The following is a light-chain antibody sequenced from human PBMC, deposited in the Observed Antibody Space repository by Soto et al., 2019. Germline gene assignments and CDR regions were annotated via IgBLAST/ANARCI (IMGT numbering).Light chain of an antibody. J-gene: IGLJ1*01. V-gene: IGLV2-14*01. Sequence: QSVLTQPASGSGSPGQSITVSCTGTSSDVGGYNYVSWYQQHPGKAPKLMIYEVSNRPSGVSNRFSGSKPGNTASLTISGLQAEDEADYYCSSYTSSSTYVFGTGTKVTVL. CDR3: SSYTSSSTYV. CDR2: EVS. CDR1: SSDVGGYNY.